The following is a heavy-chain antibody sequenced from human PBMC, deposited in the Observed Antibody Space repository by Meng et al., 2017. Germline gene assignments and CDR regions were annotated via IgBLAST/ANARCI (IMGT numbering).Heavy chain of an antibody. V-gene: IGHV4-38-2*01. CDR3: ASNDYGDYRIDY. D-gene: IGHD4-17*01. J-gene: IGHJ4*02. CDR1: GYSISSGYY. Sequence: SETLSLTCAVSGYSISSGYYWGWIRQPPGKGLEWIGSIYHSGSTYYNTSLKRRVTISVDTSKNQFSLKLSSVTAADTAVYYCASNDYGDYRIDYWGQGTLVTVSS. CDR2: IYHSGST.